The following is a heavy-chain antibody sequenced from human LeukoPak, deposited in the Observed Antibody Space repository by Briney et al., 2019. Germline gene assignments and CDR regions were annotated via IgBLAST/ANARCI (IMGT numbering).Heavy chain of an antibody. Sequence: GESLKISCKGSGYSFTSYWIGWVRQMPGKGLEWMGIIYPGDSDTRYSPSFQGQVTISADKSISTAYLQWSSLKASDTAMYYCARCPIWFGEIQQPYGMDVWGQGTTVTVSS. CDR1: GYSFTSYW. J-gene: IGHJ6*02. CDR2: IYPGDSDT. CDR3: ARCPIWFGEIQQPYGMDV. V-gene: IGHV5-51*01. D-gene: IGHD3-10*01.